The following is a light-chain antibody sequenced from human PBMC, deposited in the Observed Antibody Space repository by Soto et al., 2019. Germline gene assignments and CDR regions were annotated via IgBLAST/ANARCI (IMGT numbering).Light chain of an antibody. Sequence: EIVLTYYAVTRAVSPVERATLSCRASQSVTYYLAWSQQKPGQAPRLLIYDASSRATGVPDRFSGSGSGTDFTLTISSLESQDFAVYYCQQRANLPLTFGGGTKV. CDR3: QQRANLPLT. V-gene: IGKV3-11*01. J-gene: IGKJ4*01. CDR1: QSVTYY. CDR2: DAS.